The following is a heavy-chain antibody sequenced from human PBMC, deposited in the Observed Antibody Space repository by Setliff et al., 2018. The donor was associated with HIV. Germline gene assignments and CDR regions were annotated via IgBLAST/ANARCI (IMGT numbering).Heavy chain of an antibody. Sequence: SETLSLTCPVSGYSISSGYYWGWLRQPTGKGLEWIGYIYYSGSNNYNTSLKSRVTISVDTSKNQFSLKLSSVTAADTAVYYCAREIVGIDTWGQGTLVTVSS. J-gene: IGHJ5*02. D-gene: IGHD3-22*01. CDR3: AREIVGIDT. CDR2: IYYSGSN. V-gene: IGHV4-38-2*02. CDR1: GYSISSGYY.